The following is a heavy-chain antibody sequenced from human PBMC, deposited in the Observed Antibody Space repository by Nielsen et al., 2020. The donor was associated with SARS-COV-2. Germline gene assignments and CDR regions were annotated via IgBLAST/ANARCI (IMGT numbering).Heavy chain of an antibody. CDR1: GFTFSSYG. V-gene: IGHV3-23*01. J-gene: IGHJ4*02. CDR3: AKSYPALYYFDY. D-gene: IGHD2-2*02. CDR2: ISAGGDNT. Sequence: GGSLRLSCAASGFTFSSYGMHWVRQAPGKGLEWVSAISAGGDNTYYADSVKGRFTISRDNSRNTLFLQMNTLRDEDTATYYCAKSYPALYYFDYWGQGRLVTASS.